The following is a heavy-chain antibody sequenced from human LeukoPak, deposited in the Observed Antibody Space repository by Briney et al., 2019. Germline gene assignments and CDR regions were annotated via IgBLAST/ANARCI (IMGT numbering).Heavy chain of an antibody. CDR2: INSDGSST. D-gene: IGHD3-10*01. J-gene: IGHJ4*02. V-gene: IGHV3-74*01. Sequence: GGSLRLSCAASGFTFSSYWMHWVRHAPGKGLVWVSRINSDGSSTNYEDSVKGRFTISRDNAKNTLHLQMNSLRAEDTAVYYCARGARGSGTASDYWGQGTLVTVSS. CDR1: GFTFSSYW. CDR3: ARGARGSGTASDY.